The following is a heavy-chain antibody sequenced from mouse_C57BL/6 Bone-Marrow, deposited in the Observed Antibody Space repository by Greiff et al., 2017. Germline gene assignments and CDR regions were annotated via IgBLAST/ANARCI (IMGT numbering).Heavy chain of an antibody. D-gene: IGHD2-4*01. CDR1: GYTFTDHT. Sequence: QVQLQQSDAELVKPGASVKISCKVSGYTFTDHTIHWMKQRPEQGLEWIGYIYPRDGSTKYNEKFKGKATLTADKSSSTAYMQRNSLTSEDSAVYFCAREKIYYDYDEGAMDYWGQGTSVTVSS. CDR3: AREKIYYDYDEGAMDY. V-gene: IGHV1-78*01. CDR2: IYPRDGST. J-gene: IGHJ4*01.